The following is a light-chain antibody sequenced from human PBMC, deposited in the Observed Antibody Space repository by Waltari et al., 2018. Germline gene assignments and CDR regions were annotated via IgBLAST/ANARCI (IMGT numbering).Light chain of an antibody. CDR1: NIGTEV. V-gene: IGLV3-21*02. J-gene: IGLJ2*01. CDR2: VDT. CDR3: QVWDTGSDHVL. Sequence: SYDLTQPASVSVSPGPTATHTCGGDNIGTEVVNGYQQRPPQAPVLVIYVDTERPSGIPERFSGSKSGNTATLTVSGVEAGDEADYYCQVWDTGSDHVLFGGGTRLTVL.